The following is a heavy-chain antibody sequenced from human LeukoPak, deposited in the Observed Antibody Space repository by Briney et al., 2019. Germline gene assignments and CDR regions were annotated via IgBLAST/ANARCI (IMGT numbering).Heavy chain of an antibody. Sequence: PSETLSLTCTLSGGSISGYYWNWVRQPPGKGLEWIGYIYYSGSTKYNPSLKSRVTISVDTSKNQFSLKLSSVTAADTAVYYCAGPGIAARAPFDHWGQGTLVTVSS. J-gene: IGHJ4*02. CDR2: IYYSGST. CDR1: GGSISGYY. V-gene: IGHV4-59*08. D-gene: IGHD6-6*01. CDR3: AGPGIAARAPFDH.